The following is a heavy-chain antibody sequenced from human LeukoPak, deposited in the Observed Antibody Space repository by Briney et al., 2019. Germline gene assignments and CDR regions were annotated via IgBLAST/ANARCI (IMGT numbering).Heavy chain of an antibody. J-gene: IGHJ4*02. CDR2: INLNSGGT. V-gene: IGHV1-2*02. Sequence: ASVKVSCKASGYTFTGYYIHWVRQAPGQGLEWMGWINLNSGGTNYAQKFQGRVTMTRDTSISTAYMELSRLRSDDTAVYYCARGMVQAGFDYWGQGTLVTVSS. CDR3: ARGMVQAGFDY. CDR1: GYTFTGYY. D-gene: IGHD2-8*01.